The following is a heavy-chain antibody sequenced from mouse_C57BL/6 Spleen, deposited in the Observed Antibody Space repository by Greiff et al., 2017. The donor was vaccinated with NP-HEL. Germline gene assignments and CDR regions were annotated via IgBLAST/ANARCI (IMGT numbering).Heavy chain of an antibody. CDR2: IHPNSGST. CDR3: ARRDYDYDEDY. CDR1: GYTFTSYW. J-gene: IGHJ2*01. V-gene: IGHV1-64*01. Sequence: QVQLQQPGAELVKPGASVKLSCKASGYTFTSYWMHWVKQRPGQGLEWIGMIHPNSGSTNYNEKFKSKATLTVDKSSSPAYMQLSSLTSEDSAVYYCARRDYDYDEDYWGQGTTLTVSS. D-gene: IGHD2-4*01.